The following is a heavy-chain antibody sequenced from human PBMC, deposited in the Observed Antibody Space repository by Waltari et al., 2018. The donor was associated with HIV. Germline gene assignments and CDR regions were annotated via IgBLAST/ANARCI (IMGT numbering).Heavy chain of an antibody. J-gene: IGHJ2*01. CDR3: ARGTYYFDTSSRYPPLDL. Sequence: QVQLQQSGPRLMKPSETLSLTCIVSGGSINSYYWNWIRQPAGKALEWIGRIYTSGSTKYNPSLKSRVSMSIATSKNQFSLNLTSVTAADTAVYYCARGTYYFDTSSRYPPLDLWGRGTLVTVSS. CDR2: IYTSGST. V-gene: IGHV4-4*07. CDR1: GGSINSYY. D-gene: IGHD3-22*01.